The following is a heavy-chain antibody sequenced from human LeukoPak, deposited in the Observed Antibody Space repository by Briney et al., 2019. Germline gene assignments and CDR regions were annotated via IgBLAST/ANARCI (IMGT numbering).Heavy chain of an antibody. CDR2: LYSSGDT. D-gene: IGHD6-19*01. CDR1: GGSISGYY. J-gene: IGHJ4*02. V-gene: IGHV4-4*07. Sequence: PSETLSLTCTVSGGSISGYYGNWVRQPADRGLEWIGRLYSSGDTYYNPSLKSRLTMSVDTSKNQFSLKLRSVTAADTAVYYCARGSSGSTKRYYFDSWGQGALVTVPS. CDR3: ARGSSGSTKRYYFDS.